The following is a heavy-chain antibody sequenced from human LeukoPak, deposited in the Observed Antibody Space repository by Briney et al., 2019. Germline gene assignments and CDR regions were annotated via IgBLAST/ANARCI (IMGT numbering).Heavy chain of an antibody. Sequence: AGGSLRLSCAASGFTFTDYTMHWVRQAPGKGLEWVSGISGSGGSTYYADSVKGRFTISRDNSKNTLYLQMNSLRAEDTAVYYCAKAQLRFLEWLLYFNYWGLGTLVTVSS. CDR1: GFTFTDYT. J-gene: IGHJ4*02. CDR2: ISGSGGST. CDR3: AKAQLRFLEWLLYFNY. D-gene: IGHD3-3*01. V-gene: IGHV3-23*01.